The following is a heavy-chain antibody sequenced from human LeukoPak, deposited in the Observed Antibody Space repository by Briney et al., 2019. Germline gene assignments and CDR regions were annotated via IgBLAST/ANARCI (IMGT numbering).Heavy chain of an antibody. D-gene: IGHD4-17*01. CDR3: ARDAGYGDYV. CDR2: IYYSGST. CDR1: GGSLSSYY. J-gene: IGHJ4*02. V-gene: IGHV4-59*01. Sequence: SETLSLTCTVSGGSLSSYYWSWIRQPPGKGLEWIGYIYYSGSTNCNPSLKSRVTISVDTSKNQFSLKLSSVTAADTAVYYCARDAGYGDYVWGQGTLVTVSS.